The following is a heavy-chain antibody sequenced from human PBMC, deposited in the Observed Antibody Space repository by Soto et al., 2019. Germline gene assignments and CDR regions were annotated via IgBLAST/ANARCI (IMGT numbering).Heavy chain of an antibody. CDR1: GYIFTAYS. CDR2: VNPSGGST. D-gene: IGHD2-15*01. J-gene: IGHJ1*01. CDR3: AREENCSDGICYSQFFQR. Sequence: QVQLVQSGAEVKKPGASVKVSCKASGYIFTAYSMHWVRQAPGQGLEWMGVVNPSGGSTNYAQKFQGRMTLTRDTSTSTVDMDLSSLTSEDTALYYCAREENCSDGICYSQFFQRWGQGNMVTVSS. V-gene: IGHV1-46*01.